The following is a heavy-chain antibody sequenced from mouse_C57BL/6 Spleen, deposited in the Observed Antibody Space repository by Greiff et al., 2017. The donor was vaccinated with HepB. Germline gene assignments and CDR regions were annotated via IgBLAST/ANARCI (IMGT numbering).Heavy chain of an antibody. Sequence: VKLQQSGPGLVAPSQSLSITCTVSGFSLTSYGVHWVRQPPGKGLEWLVVIWSDGSTTYNSALKSRLSISKDNSKSQVFLKMNSLQTDDTAMYYCARHYYGNSWYFDVWGTGTTVTVSS. V-gene: IGHV2-6-1*01. CDR2: IWSDGST. J-gene: IGHJ1*03. CDR3: ARHYYGNSWYFDV. D-gene: IGHD2-1*01. CDR1: GFSLTSYG.